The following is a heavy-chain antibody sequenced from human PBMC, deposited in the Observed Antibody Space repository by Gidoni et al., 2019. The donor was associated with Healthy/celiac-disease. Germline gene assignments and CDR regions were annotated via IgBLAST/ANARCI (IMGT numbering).Heavy chain of an antibody. J-gene: IGHJ4*02. Sequence: QVQLVQSGAEVKKPGASVKVSCKASGYTFTSYAMHWVRQAPGQRLEWMGWINAGNGNTKYSQKFQGRVTITRDTSASTAYMELSSLRSEDTAVYYCARVVEDGDYLFDYWGQGTLVTVSS. D-gene: IGHD4-17*01. CDR2: INAGNGNT. V-gene: IGHV1-3*01. CDR3: ARVVEDGDYLFDY. CDR1: GYTFTSYA.